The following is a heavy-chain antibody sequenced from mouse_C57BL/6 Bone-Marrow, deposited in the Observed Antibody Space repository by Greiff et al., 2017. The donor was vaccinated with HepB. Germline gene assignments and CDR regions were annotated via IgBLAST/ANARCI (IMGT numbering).Heavy chain of an antibody. CDR2: IDPANGNT. V-gene: IGHV14-3*01. CDR3: ASQTPTTVVAKDY. J-gene: IGHJ2*01. Sequence: VQLQQSVAELVRPGASVKLSCTASGFNIKNTYMHWVKQRPEQGLEWIGRIDPANGNTKYAPKFQGKATITADTSSNTAYLQLSSLTSEDTAIYYCASQTPTTVVAKDYWGQGTTLTVSS. D-gene: IGHD1-1*01. CDR1: GFNIKNTY.